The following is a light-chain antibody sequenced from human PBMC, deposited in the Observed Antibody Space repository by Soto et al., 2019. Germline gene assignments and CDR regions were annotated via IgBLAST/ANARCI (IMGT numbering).Light chain of an antibody. CDR1: SSDVGGYNY. Sequence: QSALTQPASVSGSPGQSITISCSGTSSDVGGYNYVSWYQQHPGKAPKLMIYEVSNRPSGVSNRFSGSKSGNTASLTISGRQADDEADYYCSSYTSGSTWGFGGGTKLTVL. CDR2: EVS. CDR3: SSYTSGSTWG. V-gene: IGLV2-14*01. J-gene: IGLJ3*02.